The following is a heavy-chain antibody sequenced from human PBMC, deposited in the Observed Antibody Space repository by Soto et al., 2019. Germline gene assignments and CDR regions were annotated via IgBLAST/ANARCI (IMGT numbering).Heavy chain of an antibody. D-gene: IGHD3-3*01. V-gene: IGHV3-30-3*01. CDR3: ARGPLIAIFGVQPQMYGVDV. CDR1: GFTFSSYA. CDR2: ISYDGSNK. J-gene: IGHJ6*02. Sequence: GGSLRLSCAASGFTFSSYAMHWVRQSPGEGLEWVAVISYDGSNKYYADSVKGRFTISRDNSKNTLYLQMNSLRAEDTAVYYCARGPLIAIFGVQPQMYGVDVWGQGTTVTVSS.